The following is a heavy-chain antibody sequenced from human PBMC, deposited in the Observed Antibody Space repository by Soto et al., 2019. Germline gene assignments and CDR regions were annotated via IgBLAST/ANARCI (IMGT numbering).Heavy chain of an antibody. CDR1: GFTFSSYG. J-gene: IGHJ6*02. Sequence: QVQLVESGGGVVQPGRSLRLSCAASGFTFSSYGMHWVRQAPGKGLKWVAVIWYDGSNKYYADSVKGRFTISRDNSKNTLYLQMNSLRAEDTAVYYCAREGANCSGGSCYFNYYYGMDVWGQGTTVTVSS. CDR2: IWYDGSNK. V-gene: IGHV3-33*01. CDR3: AREGANCSGGSCYFNYYYGMDV. D-gene: IGHD2-15*01.